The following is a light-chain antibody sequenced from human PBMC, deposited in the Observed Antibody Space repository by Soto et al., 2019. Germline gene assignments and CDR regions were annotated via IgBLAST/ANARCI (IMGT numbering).Light chain of an antibody. Sequence: DIQMTQSPSSLSASVGDRVTITCQASQDISNYLNWYQQKPGKAPKLLIYDASNLETGVPSRFSGSGSGTDFTFTISSLQPEDIATYYCQPYANLPPITFGQGTRLESK. V-gene: IGKV1-33*01. J-gene: IGKJ5*01. CDR1: QDISNY. CDR2: DAS. CDR3: QPYANLPPIT.